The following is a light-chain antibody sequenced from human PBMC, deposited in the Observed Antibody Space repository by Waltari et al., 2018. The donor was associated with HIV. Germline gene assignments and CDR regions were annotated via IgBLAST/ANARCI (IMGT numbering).Light chain of an antibody. J-gene: IGKJ2*01. CDR2: MTY. V-gene: IGKV1-5*03. Sequence: IQMTQSPSNLSASVGDTVILTCRASQDIDNWLAGYHQKPGRAPKLLISMTYVLESGVPSRVRGSGSGTTFTLTIAGLQPDDIGTYFCQQYSTHYAFGQGTRVE. CDR3: QQYSTHYA. CDR1: QDIDNW.